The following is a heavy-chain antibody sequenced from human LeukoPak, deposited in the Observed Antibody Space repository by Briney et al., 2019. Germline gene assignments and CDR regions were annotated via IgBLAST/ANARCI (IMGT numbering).Heavy chain of an antibody. CDR2: IYTSGST. CDR1: GGSISSGSYY. D-gene: IGHD1-26*01. CDR3: ARYWSYSGAFDI. J-gene: IGHJ3*02. Sequence: SQTLSLTFTVSGGSISSGSYYWSWIRQPAGKGLEWIGRIYTSGSTNYNPSLKSRVTISVDTSKNQFSLKLSSVTAADTAVYYCARYWSYSGAFDIWGQGTMVTVSS. V-gene: IGHV4-61*02.